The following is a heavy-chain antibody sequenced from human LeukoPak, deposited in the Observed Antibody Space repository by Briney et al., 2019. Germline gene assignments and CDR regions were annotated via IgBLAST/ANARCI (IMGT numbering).Heavy chain of an antibody. D-gene: IGHD1-26*01. V-gene: IGHV3-23*01. CDR2: ISGSGGST. CDR1: GFTFSSYA. J-gene: IGHJ5*02. CDR3: AKGPGGSYLNWFDP. Sequence: PGGSLRLSCAASGFTFSSYAMSWVRQAPGKGLEWVSAISGSGGSTYYADSVKGRFTISRDNSKNTLYLQMSSLRAEDTAVYYCAKGPGGSYLNWFDPWGQGTLVTVSS.